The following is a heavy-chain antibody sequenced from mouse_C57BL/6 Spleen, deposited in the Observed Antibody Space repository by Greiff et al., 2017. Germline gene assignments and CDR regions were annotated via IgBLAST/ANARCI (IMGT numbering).Heavy chain of an antibody. CDR1: GYAFSSSW. V-gene: IGHV1-82*01. D-gene: IGHD2-4*01. CDR3: ARYYDYGPY. Sequence: QVQLQQSGPELVKPGASVKISCKASGYAFSSSWMNWVKQRPGKGLEWIGRIYPGDGDTNYNGKFKGKATLTADKSSSTAYMQLSSLTSEDSAVYFCARYYDYGPYWGQGTLVTVSA. J-gene: IGHJ3*01. CDR2: IYPGDGDT.